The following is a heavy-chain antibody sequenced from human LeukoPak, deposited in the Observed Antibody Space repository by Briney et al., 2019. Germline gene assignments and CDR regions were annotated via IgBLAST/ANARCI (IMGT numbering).Heavy chain of an antibody. J-gene: IGHJ5*02. D-gene: IGHD6-13*01. CDR3: AASSWYGRYNWFDP. Sequence: ASVKVSCKASGYTFTGYHMHWVRQAPGKGLEWMGGFDPEDGETIYAQKFQGRVTMTEDTSTDTAYMELSSLRSEDTAVYYCAASSWYGRYNWFDPWGQGTLVTVSS. V-gene: IGHV1-24*01. CDR2: FDPEDGET. CDR1: GYTFTGYH.